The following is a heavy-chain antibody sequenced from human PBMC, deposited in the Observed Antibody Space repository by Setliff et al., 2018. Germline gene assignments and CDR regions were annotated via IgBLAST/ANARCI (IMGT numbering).Heavy chain of an antibody. J-gene: IGHJ4*02. Sequence: PSETLSLTCTVSGGSIINSYYWSWIRQPAGKGLEWIGRISTSGSTNYNPSLKSRVTVSLDTSKNQFSLNLSSVTAADTAFYYCAKERYFDWFFEDWGQGTLVTVSS. CDR2: ISTSGST. CDR1: GGSIINSYY. V-gene: IGHV4-4*07. CDR3: AKERYFDWFFED. D-gene: IGHD3-9*01.